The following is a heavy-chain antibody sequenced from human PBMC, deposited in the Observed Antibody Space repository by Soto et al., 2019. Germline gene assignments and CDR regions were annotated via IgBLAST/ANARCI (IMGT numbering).Heavy chain of an antibody. J-gene: IGHJ4*02. Sequence: GASVKVSCKASGYTFTSYDINWVRQATGQGLEWMGWMNPNSGNTGYAQKFQGRVTMTRNTSISTAYMELSSLRSEDTAVYYCARVAGYCSSTSCYVYYFDYWGQGTLVTVSS. CDR3: ARVAGYCSSTSCYVYYFDY. CDR2: MNPNSGNT. CDR1: GYTFTSYD. D-gene: IGHD2-2*01. V-gene: IGHV1-8*01.